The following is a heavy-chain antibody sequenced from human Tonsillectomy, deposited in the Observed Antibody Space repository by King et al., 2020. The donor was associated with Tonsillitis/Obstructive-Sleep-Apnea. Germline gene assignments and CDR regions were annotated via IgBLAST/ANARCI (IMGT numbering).Heavy chain of an antibody. V-gene: IGHV2-5*02. CDR2: IYWDDDK. Sequence: TLKESGPTLVKPTQTLTLTCSFSGFSLNTSGVGVGWIRQPPGKALEWLALIYWDDDKRYSPSLKSRLTITKDTSKNQVVLTMTNMDPVDTATYYHAHSAPYYVILTGYYSASFFGFSYWGQGTLVTVSS. CDR3: AHSAPYYVILTGYYSASFFGFSY. J-gene: IGHJ4*02. CDR1: GFSLNTSGVG. D-gene: IGHD3-9*01.